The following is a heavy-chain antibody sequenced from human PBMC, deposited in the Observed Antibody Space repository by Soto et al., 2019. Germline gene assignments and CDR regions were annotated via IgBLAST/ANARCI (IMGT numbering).Heavy chain of an antibody. J-gene: IGHJ4*02. CDR2: IHYSGLT. Sequence: SETLSLTCSVSNGSISGFYCTWIRQPPWKILEWIGYIHYSGLTDYNPSLTSRATMSVDTSKNQFSLNLKSITAADTAVYYCVRVGVGIGNHFDSWGRGILVSVSS. CDR1: NGSISGFY. CDR3: VRVGVGIGNHFDS. V-gene: IGHV4-59*12. D-gene: IGHD1-26*01.